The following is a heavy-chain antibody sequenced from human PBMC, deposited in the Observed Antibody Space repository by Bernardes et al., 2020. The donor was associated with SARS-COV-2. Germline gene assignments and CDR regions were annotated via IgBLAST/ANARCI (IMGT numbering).Heavy chain of an antibody. D-gene: IGHD4-17*01. CDR3: ARDRADTAGDYGPYYYGMDV. V-gene: IGHV3-23*01. CDR2: ISGSGGST. Sequence: GGSLRLSCAASGFTFSSYAMSWVRQAPGKGLEWVSAISGSGGSTYYADSVKGRFTISRDNAKNSLYLQMNSLRAEDTAVYYCARDRADTAGDYGPYYYGMDVWGQGTTVTVSS. CDR1: GFTFSSYA. J-gene: IGHJ6*02.